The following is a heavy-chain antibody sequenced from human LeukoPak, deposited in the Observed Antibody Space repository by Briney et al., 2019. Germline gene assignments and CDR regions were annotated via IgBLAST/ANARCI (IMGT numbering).Heavy chain of an antibody. D-gene: IGHD6-13*01. CDR1: GGPISSYY. CDR2: IYYSGST. CDR3: ARVKGYSSSWTHDY. Sequence: PSETLSLTCTVSGGPISSYYWSWIRQPPEKGLEWIGYIYYSGSTNYNPSLKSRVTISVDTSKNQFSLKLSSVTAADTAVYYCARVKGYSSSWTHDYWGQGTLVTVSS. V-gene: IGHV4-59*01. J-gene: IGHJ4*02.